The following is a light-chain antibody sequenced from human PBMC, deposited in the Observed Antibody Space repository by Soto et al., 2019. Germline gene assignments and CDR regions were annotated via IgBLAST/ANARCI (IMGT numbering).Light chain of an antibody. J-gene: IGLJ1*01. V-gene: IGLV2-14*01. Sequence: QSVLTQPASVSGSPGQSITISCTGTSSDVGGYNYVSWYQQHPGKAPKLMIYDVSNRPSGVSNRFSGSKSGNTASLTISGLQAEDEADYYCCSYSLITPYVFGSGTKVTVL. CDR1: SSDVGGYNY. CDR2: DVS. CDR3: CSYSLITPYV.